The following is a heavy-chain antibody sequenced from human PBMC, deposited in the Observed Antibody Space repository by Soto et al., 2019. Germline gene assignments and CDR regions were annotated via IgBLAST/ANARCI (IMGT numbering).Heavy chain of an antibody. Sequence: QVQLVESGGDVVQPGRSLRLSCAVSGFTFSLYGMHWVRQAPGKGLEWVAFISYEGRNKYYADSVKGRFTLSRDNSKNTLSLQMESLRPEDTAVYYCAKGRESTLLRWQYFDNWGQGTQVTVSS. CDR2: ISYEGRNK. J-gene: IGHJ4*02. CDR3: AKGRESTLLRWQYFDN. V-gene: IGHV3-30*18. CDR1: GFTFSLYG. D-gene: IGHD3-10*01.